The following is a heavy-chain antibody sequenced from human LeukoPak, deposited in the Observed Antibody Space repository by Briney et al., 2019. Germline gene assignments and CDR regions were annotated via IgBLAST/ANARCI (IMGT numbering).Heavy chain of an antibody. CDR2: TYYRSKWFN. D-gene: IGHD1-7*01. Sequence: SQTLSLTCAISGDSVSSNSAAWHWIRQSPSRGLEWLGRTYYRSKWFNDYALSVNSRMTINPDTSKNQFSLQLNSVTPEDTAVYYCARGTSYNWNSLDYWGQGTLVTVSS. CDR3: ARGTSYNWNSLDY. J-gene: IGHJ4*02. CDR1: GDSVSSNSAA. V-gene: IGHV6-1*01.